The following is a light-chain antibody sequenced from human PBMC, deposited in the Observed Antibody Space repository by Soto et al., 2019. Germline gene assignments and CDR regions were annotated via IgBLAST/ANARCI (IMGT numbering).Light chain of an antibody. CDR2: AAS. Sequence: DIQMTQSLSSLSASVGDRVTIACRASQSISSYLNWYQQKPGKAPKVLIYAASSLESGVPSRFSGSGSGTDFTLTISSLQPEDFATYYCQQSYSTPRTFGQGTKVEIK. CDR1: QSISSY. J-gene: IGKJ1*01. CDR3: QQSYSTPRT. V-gene: IGKV1-39*01.